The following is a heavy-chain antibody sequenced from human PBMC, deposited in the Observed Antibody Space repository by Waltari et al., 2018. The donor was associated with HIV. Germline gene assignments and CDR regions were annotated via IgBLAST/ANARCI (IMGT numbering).Heavy chain of an antibody. Sequence: QVQLVQSGAEVKKPGASVKVSCTVFGYTFIDYDVNWVRQATGQGLEWMGWMYATTGNTGVAQKFQGRLTLTRDTSANTAYMQLSSLTSEDTAVYFCARGRKYNWNSDPIDNWGQGTLITVSS. J-gene: IGHJ4*02. V-gene: IGHV1-8*01. D-gene: IGHD1-20*01. CDR2: MYATTGNT. CDR3: ARGRKYNWNSDPIDN. CDR1: GYTFIDYD.